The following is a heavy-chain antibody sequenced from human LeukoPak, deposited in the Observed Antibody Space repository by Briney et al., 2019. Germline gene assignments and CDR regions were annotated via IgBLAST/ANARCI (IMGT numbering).Heavy chain of an antibody. CDR2: IYHSGRT. V-gene: IGHV4-4*02. Sequence: SETLSLTCAVSGGSISSSNWWSWVRQPPGKGLEGFGVIYHSGRTNYNPSLKSRVTISVDKSKNDFSLKLRSVTAADTAVYYCARAAPGSFFFVAVFDGLSNFDYWGQGTLVTVSS. D-gene: IGHD3-9*01. CDR3: ARAAPGSFFFVAVFDGLSNFDY. J-gene: IGHJ4*02. CDR1: GGSISSSNW.